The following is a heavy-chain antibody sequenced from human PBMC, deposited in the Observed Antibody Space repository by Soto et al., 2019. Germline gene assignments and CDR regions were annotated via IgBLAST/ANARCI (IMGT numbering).Heavy chain of an antibody. CDR1: GGSISSYY. CDR2: IYYSGST. J-gene: IGHJ6*02. V-gene: IGHV4-59*01. D-gene: IGHD3-3*01. Sequence: SETLSLTCTVSGGSISSYYWSWIRQPPGKGLEWIGYIYYSGSTNYNPSLKSRVTISVDTSKNQFSLKLSSVTAADTAVYYCARVTIFGSPYYYYGMDVWGQGSTVTGSS. CDR3: ARVTIFGSPYYYYGMDV.